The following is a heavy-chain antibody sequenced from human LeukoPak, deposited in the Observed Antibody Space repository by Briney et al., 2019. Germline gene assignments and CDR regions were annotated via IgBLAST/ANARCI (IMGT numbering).Heavy chain of an antibody. J-gene: IGHJ4*02. V-gene: IGHV5-51*01. Sequence: GGSLKISCKASGYSFTSYWIGWVRQMPGKGLEWMGIIYPGDSDTRYNPSFQGQVTISADKSISTAYLQWSSLKASDTAMYYCARGLGYCSSASCYTSDYWGQGTLVTVSS. D-gene: IGHD2-2*02. CDR2: IYPGDSDT. CDR3: ARGLGYCSSASCYTSDY. CDR1: GYSFTSYW.